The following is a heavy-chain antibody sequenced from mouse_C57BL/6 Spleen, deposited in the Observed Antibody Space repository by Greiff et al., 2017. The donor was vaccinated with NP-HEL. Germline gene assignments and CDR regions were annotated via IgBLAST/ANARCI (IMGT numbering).Heavy chain of an antibody. V-gene: IGHV3-6*01. CDR2: ISYDGSN. J-gene: IGHJ2*01. CDR3: ARGLGGFDY. CDR1: GYSITSGYY. Sequence: EVQLVESGPGLVKPSQSLSLTCSVTGYSITSGYYWNWIRQFPGNKLEWMGYISYDGSNNYNPSLKNRISITRDTSKNQFFLKLNSVTTEDTATYYCARGLGGFDYWGQGTTLTVSS. D-gene: IGHD4-1*01.